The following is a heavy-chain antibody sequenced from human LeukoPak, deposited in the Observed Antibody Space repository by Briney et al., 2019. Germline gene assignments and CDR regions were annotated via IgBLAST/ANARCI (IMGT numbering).Heavy chain of an antibody. CDR3: ARGEYDSSGYYYFFDY. J-gene: IGHJ4*02. V-gene: IGHV1-18*01. CDR2: ISAYNGNT. D-gene: IGHD3-22*01. Sequence: GASVNASCKASGYTFTSYGISWVRQAPGQGLEWMGWISAYNGNTNYAQKLQGRVTMTTDTSTSTAYMELRSLRSDDTAVYYCARGEYDSSGYYYFFDYWGQGTLVTVSS. CDR1: GYTFTSYG.